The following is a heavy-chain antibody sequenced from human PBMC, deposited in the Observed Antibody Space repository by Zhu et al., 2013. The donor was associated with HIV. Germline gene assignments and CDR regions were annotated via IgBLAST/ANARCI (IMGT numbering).Heavy chain of an antibody. V-gene: IGHV1-24*01. CDR3: ARGRDGQLWFRTFDY. J-gene: IGHJ4*02. Sequence: QVQLVQSGAEVRKPGASVRLSCKVSGYTLTELSMHWVRQAPGRGLEWVGGFDIEQGETIYAQKFQDRVTLTEDTSTDTAFMELTSLKSEDTALYYCARGRDGQLWFRTFDYWGQGTLVTASS. D-gene: IGHD3-10*01. CDR1: GYTLTELS. CDR2: FDIEQGET.